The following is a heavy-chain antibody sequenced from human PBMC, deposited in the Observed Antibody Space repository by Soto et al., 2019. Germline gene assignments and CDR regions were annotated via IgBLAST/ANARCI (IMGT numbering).Heavy chain of an antibody. CDR2: INYSGST. CDR3: AGHCISSSCYQDY. J-gene: IGHJ4*02. CDR1: SLSICSSNNS. D-gene: IGHD2-2*01. Sequence: PSDTLSLTCPVTSLSICSSNNSCELIRHPPGKWLEWIGSINYSGSTYYNPSLKSRVTISVDTSKNQFSLKLSSVTSADTAVYYCAGHCISSSCYQDYWGQGTLVTVS. V-gene: IGHV4-39*01.